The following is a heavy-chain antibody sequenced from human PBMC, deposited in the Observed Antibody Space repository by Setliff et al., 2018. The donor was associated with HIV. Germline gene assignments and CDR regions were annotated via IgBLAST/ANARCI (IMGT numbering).Heavy chain of an antibody. Sequence: ASVKVSCKAYGYTFTAYYMHWVRQAPGQGLEWMGWINPNSGGTNYAQKFRGRVTMTRDTSINTAHMYLSSLRSDDTAIYFCARGTDFWSGSSSFDYWGQGTQVTVSS. CDR1: GYTFTAYY. J-gene: IGHJ4*02. CDR2: INPNSGGT. D-gene: IGHD3-3*01. CDR3: ARGTDFWSGSSSFDY. V-gene: IGHV1-2*02.